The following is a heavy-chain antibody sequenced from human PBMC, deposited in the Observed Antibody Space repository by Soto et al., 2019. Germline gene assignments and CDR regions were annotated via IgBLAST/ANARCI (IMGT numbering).Heavy chain of an antibody. Sequence: PGGSLRLSCAASGLTLSNYWMNWVRQAPGKGLEWVAIIKQDGSEKLYVDSVRGRFTISRDNAKNSVFLQMDSLRVEDTAVYYCVAGSGWLPDYWGLGTLVTVSS. CDR3: VAGSGWLPDY. D-gene: IGHD6-19*01. V-gene: IGHV3-7*01. CDR1: GLTLSNYW. CDR2: IKQDGSEK. J-gene: IGHJ4*02.